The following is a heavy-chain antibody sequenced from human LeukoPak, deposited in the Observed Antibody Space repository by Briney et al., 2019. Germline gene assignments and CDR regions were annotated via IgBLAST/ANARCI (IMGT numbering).Heavy chain of an antibody. CDR2: ISAKKGNT. CDR1: GYTFSSYG. Sequence: ASVKVSCKASGYTFSSYGLSWVRQAPGQGLEWMGWISAKKGNTDYAQKLQGRVTMTTDTSTSTAYMELRSLRSDDTAVYYCARRGGKNYGDYVVYDKYMDVWGTGTTVTVSS. V-gene: IGHV1-18*01. J-gene: IGHJ6*03. CDR3: ARRGGKNYGDYVVYDKYMDV. D-gene: IGHD4-17*01.